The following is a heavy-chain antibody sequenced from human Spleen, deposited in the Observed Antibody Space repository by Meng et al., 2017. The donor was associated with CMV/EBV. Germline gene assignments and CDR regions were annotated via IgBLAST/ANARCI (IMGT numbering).Heavy chain of an antibody. CDR2: ISSSCSTI. CDR3: ARGEYNWNYVPDY. Sequence: GGSLRLSCAASGFTFSSYEMNWVRQAPGKGLEWVSYISSSCSTIYYADSVKGRFTISRDNAKNSLYLQMNSLRAEDTAVYYCARGEYNWNYVPDYWGQGTLVTVSS. CDR1: GFTFSSYE. D-gene: IGHD1-7*01. V-gene: IGHV3-48*03. J-gene: IGHJ4*02.